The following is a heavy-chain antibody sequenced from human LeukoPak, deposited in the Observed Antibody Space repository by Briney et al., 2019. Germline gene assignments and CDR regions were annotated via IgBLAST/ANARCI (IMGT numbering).Heavy chain of an antibody. Sequence: GSSVKVSCKASGGTFSTHSISWVRQAPGRGLEWMARITPTIVITNYAQQFQGRITVTADKSTATAYMELSGLRSDDTAVYYCARGTDQADWYFDLWGRGTLVTVSS. CDR3: ARGTDQADWYFDL. D-gene: IGHD6-19*01. CDR1: GGTFSTHS. J-gene: IGHJ2*01. CDR2: ITPTIVIT. V-gene: IGHV1-69*04.